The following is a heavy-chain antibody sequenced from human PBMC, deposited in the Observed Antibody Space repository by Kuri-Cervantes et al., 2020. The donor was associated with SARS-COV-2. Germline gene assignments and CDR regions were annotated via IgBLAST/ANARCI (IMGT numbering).Heavy chain of an antibody. Sequence: GESLKISCAASGFTFSGFSLHWVRQAPGKGLEWVAVISHDGSNKYYADSVKGRFTISRDNSKSTLYLQMDSLRAEDTAVYYCARRDDFWSGINWGQGTLVTVSS. J-gene: IGHJ4*02. CDR3: ARRDDFWSGIN. CDR1: GFTFSGFS. V-gene: IGHV3-30*07. D-gene: IGHD3-3*01. CDR2: ISHDGSNK.